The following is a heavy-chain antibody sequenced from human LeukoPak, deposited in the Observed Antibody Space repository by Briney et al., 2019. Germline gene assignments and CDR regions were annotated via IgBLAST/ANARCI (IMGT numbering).Heavy chain of an antibody. V-gene: IGHV3-21*01. CDR2: ISSSSSYI. CDR3: ARDCSSTSCYMSVLDY. D-gene: IGHD2-2*02. CDR1: GFTFSSYS. Sequence: PGGSLRLSCAASGFTFSSYSMNWVRQAPGKGLEWVSSISSSSSYIYYADSMKGRFTISRDNAKNSLYLQMNSLRAEDTAVYYCARDCSSTSCYMSVLDYWGQGTLVTVSS. J-gene: IGHJ4*02.